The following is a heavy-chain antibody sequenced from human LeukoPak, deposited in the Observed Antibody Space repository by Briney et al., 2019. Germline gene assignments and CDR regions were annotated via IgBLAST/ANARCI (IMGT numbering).Heavy chain of an antibody. Sequence: PGGSLRLSCAASEFSVGSNYMSWVRQAPGKGLEWVSAISGSGGSTYYADSVKGRFTISRDSSKNTLYLQMNSLRAEDTAVYYCAKEAMIVETYYFDYWGQGTLVTVSS. CDR1: EFSVGSNY. D-gene: IGHD3-22*01. CDR3: AKEAMIVETYYFDY. V-gene: IGHV3-23*01. J-gene: IGHJ4*02. CDR2: ISGSGGST.